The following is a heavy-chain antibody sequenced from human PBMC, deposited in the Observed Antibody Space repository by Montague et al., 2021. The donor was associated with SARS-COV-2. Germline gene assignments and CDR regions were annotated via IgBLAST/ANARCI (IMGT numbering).Heavy chain of an antibody. Sequence: SLRLSCAASRSTFSSYSMNWVRQAPGKGLEWVSSISGSSSYIYYADSVKGRFTISRDNAKNSLYLQMNSLRAEDTAVYYCARDERGYSYGYPFDIWGQGTMVTVSS. V-gene: IGHV3-21*01. CDR2: ISGSSSYI. CDR1: RSTFSSYS. D-gene: IGHD5-18*01. CDR3: ARDERGYSYGYPFDI. J-gene: IGHJ3*02.